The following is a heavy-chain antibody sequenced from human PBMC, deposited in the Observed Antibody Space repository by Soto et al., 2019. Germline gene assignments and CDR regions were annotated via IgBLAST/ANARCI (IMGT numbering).Heavy chain of an antibody. D-gene: IGHD6-13*01. J-gene: IGHJ4*02. CDR2: ISGSGGST. CDR1: GFTFSSYA. Sequence: EVQLLESGGGLVQPGGSLRLSCAASGFTFSSYAMSWVRQAPGKGLEWVSAISGSGGSTYYADSVKGRFTISRNNSKNTLYLHMNSLRAEDTAVYYCAKDIFGIAAAGLFDYWGQGTLVTVSS. V-gene: IGHV3-23*01. CDR3: AKDIFGIAAAGLFDY.